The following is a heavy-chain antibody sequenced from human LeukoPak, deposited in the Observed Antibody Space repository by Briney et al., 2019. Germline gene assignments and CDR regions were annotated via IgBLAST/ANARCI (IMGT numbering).Heavy chain of an antibody. J-gene: IGHJ4*02. CDR2: ITPYNGNT. V-gene: IGHV1-18*01. Sequence: SVKVSCKASGYTFSSYDITWVRQAPGQGLDWMGWITPYNGNTDYVQKVQGRVTMTADTSTSTVYMELRSLISDDTAVYYCARLNSAANFLDYWGQGTLVTVSS. D-gene: IGHD2-15*01. CDR3: ARLNSAANFLDY. CDR1: GYTFSSYD.